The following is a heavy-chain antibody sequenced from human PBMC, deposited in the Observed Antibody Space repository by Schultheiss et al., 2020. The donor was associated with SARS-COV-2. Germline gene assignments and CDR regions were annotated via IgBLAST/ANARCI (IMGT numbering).Heavy chain of an antibody. CDR3: ARDQDYGRTAFDI. J-gene: IGHJ3*02. D-gene: IGHD4/OR15-4a*01. CDR1: SGSLIPYY. Sequence: SDTLSLTCTVSSGSLIPYYWTWIRQPPGKGLEWIGYISYTGSPSYNPSLKSRVTFSLDTSKKQFSLRLNSVTAADTAVYYCARDQDYGRTAFDIWGQGTMVTVSS. V-gene: IGHV4-59*01. CDR2: ISYTGSP.